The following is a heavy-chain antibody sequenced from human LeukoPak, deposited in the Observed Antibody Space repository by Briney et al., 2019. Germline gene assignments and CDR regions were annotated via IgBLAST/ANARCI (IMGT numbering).Heavy chain of an antibody. CDR1: GYTLTELS. CDR2: IDPSGGTT. V-gene: IGHV1-46*01. D-gene: IGHD1-26*01. CDR3: ARVSFAGGSYYNY. Sequence: ASVKVSCKVSGYTLTELSMHWVRQAPGQGLEWMGIIDPSGGTTSYAQKFQGRVTMTRDTSTSTVYMALSSLSSEDTAVYYCARVSFAGGSYYNYWGQGTLITVSS. J-gene: IGHJ4*02.